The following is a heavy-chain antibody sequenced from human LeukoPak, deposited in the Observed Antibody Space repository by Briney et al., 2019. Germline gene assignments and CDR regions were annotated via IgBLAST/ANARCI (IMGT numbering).Heavy chain of an antibody. V-gene: IGHV4-34*01. CDR2: INHSGST. CDR3: ARITHYYDSSGYIY. Sequence: PSETLSLTCAVYGGSFSGYYWSWIRQPPGKGLEWIGEINHSGSTNYNPSLKSRVTISVDTSKNQFSLKLSSVTAADTAVYYCARITHYYDSSGYIYWGQGTLVTVSS. D-gene: IGHD3-22*01. CDR1: GGSFSGYY. J-gene: IGHJ4*02.